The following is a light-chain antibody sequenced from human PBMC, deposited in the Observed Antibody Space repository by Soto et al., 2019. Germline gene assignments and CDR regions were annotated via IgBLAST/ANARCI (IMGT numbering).Light chain of an antibody. CDR2: EVS. CDR1: SSDVAGYNY. V-gene: IGLV2-14*01. Sequence: QSALTQPASVSGSPGQSITISCTGTSSDVAGYNYVSWYQHHPGKAPKLMIYEVSNRPSGVSNRFSGSKSGNTASLTISGLQAEDEADYYCSSYTSSSTHGVFGGGTKLTVL. CDR3: SSYTSSSTHGV. J-gene: IGLJ3*02.